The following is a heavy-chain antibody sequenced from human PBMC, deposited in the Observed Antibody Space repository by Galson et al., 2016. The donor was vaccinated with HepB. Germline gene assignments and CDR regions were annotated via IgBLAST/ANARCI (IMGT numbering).Heavy chain of an antibody. CDR3: AREYSGTPGFDS. D-gene: IGHD1-26*01. J-gene: IGHJ4*02. V-gene: IGHV3-7*04. CDR1: GFTFSNYA. Sequence: SLRLSCAASGFTFSNYAMNWVRQAPGKGLEWVANIKEAGSEKYYVDSVKGRFTISRDNAKKSLYIQMNSLRSEDTALYYCAREYSGTPGFDSWGQGTLVAVSS. CDR2: IKEAGSEK.